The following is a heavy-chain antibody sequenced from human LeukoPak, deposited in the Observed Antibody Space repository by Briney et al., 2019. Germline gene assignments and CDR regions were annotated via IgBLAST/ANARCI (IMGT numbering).Heavy chain of an antibody. J-gene: IGHJ4*02. Sequence: SETLSLTCTVSGGSIYSYYWSWIRQPPGKGLEWIGYIYYSGGTNYNPSLKSRLTISIDTSKNQFSLKLTSVTAADTAVYYCAAESERWLVRSWGQGTLVTVSS. CDR1: GGSIYSYY. CDR3: AAESERWLVRS. D-gene: IGHD6-19*01. V-gene: IGHV4-59*01. CDR2: IYYSGGT.